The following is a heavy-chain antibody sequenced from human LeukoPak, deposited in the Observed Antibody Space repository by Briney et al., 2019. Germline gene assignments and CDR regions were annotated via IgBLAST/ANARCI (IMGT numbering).Heavy chain of an antibody. CDR3: AHELYSSSSPHCDY. D-gene: IGHD6-6*01. CDR2: IIGSGGST. CDR1: GFTFSSYA. J-gene: IGHJ4*02. Sequence: GGSLRLSCAASGFTFSSYAMSWVRQAPGKGLEWVSSIIGSGGSTYYADSVKGRFSISRDNSKNTLYLQMNSLRAEDTAVYYCAHELYSSSSPHCDYWGQGTLVTVSS. V-gene: IGHV3-23*01.